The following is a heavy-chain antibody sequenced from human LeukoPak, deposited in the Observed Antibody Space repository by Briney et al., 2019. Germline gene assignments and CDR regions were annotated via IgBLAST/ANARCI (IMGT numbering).Heavy chain of an antibody. J-gene: IGHJ3*02. CDR1: GYTFTGYY. CDR3: ARVDTAYDAFDI. Sequence: RASVKVSCKASGYTFTGYYVHWVRQAPGQGLEWMGWINPNSGGTNYAQKFQGRVTMTRDMSTSTVYMELSSLRSEDTAVYYCARVDTAYDAFDIWGQGTMVTVSS. V-gene: IGHV1-2*02. CDR2: INPNSGGT. D-gene: IGHD5-18*01.